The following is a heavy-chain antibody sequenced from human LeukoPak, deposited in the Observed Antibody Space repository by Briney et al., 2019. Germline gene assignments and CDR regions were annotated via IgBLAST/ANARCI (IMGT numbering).Heavy chain of an antibody. CDR1: GLTFSGSA. J-gene: IGHJ6*02. CDR3: TRGREYQLPGVDYYYGMDV. V-gene: IGHV3-73*01. Sequence: GGSLRLSCAASGLTFSGSAMHWVRQASGKGLEWVGRIRSKANSYATAYAASVKGRFTISRDDSKNTAYLQMNSLKTEDTAVYYCTRGREYQLPGVDYYYGMDVWGQGTTVTVSS. D-gene: IGHD2-2*01. CDR2: IRSKANSYAT.